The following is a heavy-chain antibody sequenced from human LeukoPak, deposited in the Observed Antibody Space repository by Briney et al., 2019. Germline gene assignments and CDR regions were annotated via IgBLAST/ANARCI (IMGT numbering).Heavy chain of an antibody. V-gene: IGHV3-23*05. J-gene: IGHJ4*02. CDR2: IDTSGDRT. D-gene: IGHD3-3*01. Sequence: GGSLRLSCAASGFTFSSYAMSWVRQAPGKGLQWDSGIDTSGDRTYYADSVKGRFTISRDNSWDNTLYLQMDSLRAEDTAIYYCAKLRRSPYYALPVGFDSWGQGTLVIVSS. CDR1: GFTFSSYA. CDR3: AKLRRSPYYALPVGFDS.